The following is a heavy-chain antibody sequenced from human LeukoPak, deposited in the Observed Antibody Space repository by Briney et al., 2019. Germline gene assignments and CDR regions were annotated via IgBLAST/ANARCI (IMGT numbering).Heavy chain of an antibody. CDR1: GFAFSNYA. CDR2: ISGSGGST. J-gene: IGHJ4*02. D-gene: IGHD3/OR15-3a*01. V-gene: IGHV3-23*01. CDR3: AKVLWDSAASYYFDY. Sequence: GGSLRLSCAASGFAFSNYAMSWVRQAPGKGLEWVSAISGSGGSTYYADSVKGRFTISRDNSKNTLYLQMNSLRAEDTAVYYCAKVLWDSAASYYFDYWGQGTLVTVSS.